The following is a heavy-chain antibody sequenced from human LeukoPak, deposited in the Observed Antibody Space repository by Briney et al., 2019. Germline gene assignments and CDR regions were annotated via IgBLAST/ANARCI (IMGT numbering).Heavy chain of an antibody. CDR3: VKAHYDSLTGYPDYFDY. CDR2: IYYSGST. CDR1: GSSISSYY. D-gene: IGHD3-9*01. V-gene: IGHV4-59*03. Sequence: SETLPLTCTVSGSSISSYYWSWIRQPPGKGLEWVGYIYYSGSTNYNPSLKSRVTISVDTSKSQFSLKLSTVTAADTAVYYCVKAHYDSLTGYPDYFDYWGQGTLVTVSS. J-gene: IGHJ4*02.